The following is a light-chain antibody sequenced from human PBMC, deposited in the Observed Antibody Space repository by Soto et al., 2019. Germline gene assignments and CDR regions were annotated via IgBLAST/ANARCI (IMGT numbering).Light chain of an antibody. Sequence: QSVLTQPPSVSAAPRQRITISCSGSSSNIGNNYVSWYQQLPGTAPKLLIYDNNQRSSGIPDRFSGSKSGTSATLGITGLQTGDEADYYCGTWDSSLSAGVFGTGTKVTVL. J-gene: IGLJ1*01. CDR1: SSNIGNNY. V-gene: IGLV1-51*01. CDR3: GTWDSSLSAGV. CDR2: DNN.